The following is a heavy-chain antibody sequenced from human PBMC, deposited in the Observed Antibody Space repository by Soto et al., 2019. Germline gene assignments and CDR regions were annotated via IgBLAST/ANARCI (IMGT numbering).Heavy chain of an antibody. D-gene: IGHD4-17*01. V-gene: IGHV5-51*01. CDR2: IYPGDSDT. CDR3: ARHRPLDYGALTGVYYYYYGMDV. CDR1: GYSFTSYW. Sequence: PGESLKISCKGSGYSFTSYWIGWVRQMPGKGLEWMGIIYPGDSDTRYSPSSQGQVTISADKSISTAYLQWSSLKASDTAMYYCARHRPLDYGALTGVYYYYYGMDVWGQGTTVTVSS. J-gene: IGHJ6*02.